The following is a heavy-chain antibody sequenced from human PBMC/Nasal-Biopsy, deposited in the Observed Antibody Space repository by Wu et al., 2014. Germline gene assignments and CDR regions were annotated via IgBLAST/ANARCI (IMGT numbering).Heavy chain of an antibody. CDR2: FNHGGNI. J-gene: IGHJ6*03. CDR3: ARGVNGYYNNYYMDV. V-gene: IGHV4-30-2*06. CDR1: GGSISSGGYY. Sequence: TLSLTCIVSGGSISSGGYYWTWIRQSPGKGLEWIGEFNHGGNINYNPSLTSRVTISVDRSNYHFSLQLTSVTAADSGVYFCARGVNGYYNNYYMDVWGTGTTVTVSS. D-gene: IGHD3-9*01.